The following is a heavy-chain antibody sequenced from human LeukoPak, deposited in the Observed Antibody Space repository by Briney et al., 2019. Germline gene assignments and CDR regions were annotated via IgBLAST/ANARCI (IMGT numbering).Heavy chain of an antibody. CDR1: GFTFSSYA. Sequence: GGSLRLSCAASGFTFSSYAMSWVRQPPGKGLEWVSAISGSGGSTYYADSAKGRFTISRDNSKNTLYLKMNSLRAEDTAVYYCAKRYYYGSGSYYDYWGQGTLVTVSS. D-gene: IGHD3-10*01. V-gene: IGHV3-23*01. CDR2: ISGSGGST. CDR3: AKRYYYGSGSYYDY. J-gene: IGHJ4*02.